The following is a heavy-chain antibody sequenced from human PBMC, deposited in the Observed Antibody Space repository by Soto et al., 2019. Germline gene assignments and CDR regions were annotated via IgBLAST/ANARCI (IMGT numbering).Heavy chain of an antibody. Sequence: SVKVSCKASGYAFTSYAMHWVRQAPGQGLEWMGGIIPIFGTANYAQKFQGRVTITADESTSTAYMELSSLRSEDTAVYYCARAAHPTGYYFDYWGQGTLVTFSS. CDR3: ARAAHPTGYYFDY. V-gene: IGHV1-69*13. D-gene: IGHD6-6*01. J-gene: IGHJ4*02. CDR2: IIPIFGTA. CDR1: GYAFTSYA.